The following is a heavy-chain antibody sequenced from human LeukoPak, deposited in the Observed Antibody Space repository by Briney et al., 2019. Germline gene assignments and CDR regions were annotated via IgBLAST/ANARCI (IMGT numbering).Heavy chain of an antibody. CDR3: ARPRGCGSARCNNFDY. D-gene: IGHD2-2*01. Sequence: PGGSLRLSCVVSGFAFSGFSMSWVRQAPGKGLEWVAVMDEYGSDIFYVESVKGRFIISRANARNRLYLQMNNLRDEDTAVYYCARPRGCGSARCNNFDYWGQGTLVTVSS. J-gene: IGHJ4*02. CDR1: GFAFSGFS. CDR2: MDEYGSDI. V-gene: IGHV3-7*01.